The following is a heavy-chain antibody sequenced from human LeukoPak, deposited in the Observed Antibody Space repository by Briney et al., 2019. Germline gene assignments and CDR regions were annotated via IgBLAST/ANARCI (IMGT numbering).Heavy chain of an antibody. CDR1: GGSISSYY. CDR2: IYYSGST. D-gene: IGHD3-22*01. Sequence: SETLSLTCTVSGGSISSYYWSWIRQPPGKGLEWIGYIYYSGSTNYNPSLKSRVTTSVDTSKNQFSLKLSSVTAADTAVYYCARGPDYYDSSGYLNYWGQGTLVTVSS. V-gene: IGHV4-59*01. J-gene: IGHJ4*02. CDR3: ARGPDYYDSSGYLNY.